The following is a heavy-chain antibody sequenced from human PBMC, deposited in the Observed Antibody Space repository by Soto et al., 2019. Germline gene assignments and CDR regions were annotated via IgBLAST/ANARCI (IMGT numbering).Heavy chain of an antibody. D-gene: IGHD6-13*01. CDR2: LGGNGFTT. CDR1: GFTFGSYA. CDR3: AKALRRSWNFFYYMDV. Sequence: VQLLESGGGLVQPGGSLRLSCVVSGFTFGSYAMSWVRQAPEKGPEWVAILGGNGFTTYYADSVKGRFTISGDKSKSTLFLQMNSLSADDTGVYYFAKALRRSWNFFYYMDVWGRGTSVTVSS. J-gene: IGHJ6*03. V-gene: IGHV3-23*01.